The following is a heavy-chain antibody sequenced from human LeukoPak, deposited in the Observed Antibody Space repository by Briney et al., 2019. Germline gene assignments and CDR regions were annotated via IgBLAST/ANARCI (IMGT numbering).Heavy chain of an antibody. CDR3: AKLAPGGWNRGLDV. J-gene: IGHJ2*01. D-gene: IGHD1-1*01. CDR1: GFTSSSYG. Sequence: GGSLRLSCAASGFTSSSYGVHWVREAPGKGLGWGAVISYDGSNKFYADFVKGRFPISRDNYKNTMFLQMNSGRPDDTAVFYCAKLAPGGWNRGLDVWGRGTLVSVSS. V-gene: IGHV3-30*18. CDR2: ISYDGSNK.